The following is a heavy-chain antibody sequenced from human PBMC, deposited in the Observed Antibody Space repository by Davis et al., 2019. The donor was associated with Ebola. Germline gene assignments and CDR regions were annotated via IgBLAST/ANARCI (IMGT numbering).Heavy chain of an antibody. Sequence: GESLKTSCAASGFTFSSYLMSWVRPAPGKGLEWVSTISCSGGSPYYADSVKGRFTISRDNSKNTLYQQMNSLRAEDTTVLYGAKDSLPTYYDFRSGHNSFDPWGQGTLVTVSS. CDR2: ISCSGGSP. J-gene: IGHJ5*02. CDR1: GFTFSSYL. CDR3: AKDSLPTYYDFRSGHNSFDP. V-gene: IGHV3-23*01. D-gene: IGHD3-3*01.